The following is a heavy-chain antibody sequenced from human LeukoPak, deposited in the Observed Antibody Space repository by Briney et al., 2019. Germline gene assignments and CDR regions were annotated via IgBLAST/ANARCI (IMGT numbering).Heavy chain of an antibody. D-gene: IGHD3-22*01. V-gene: IGHV3-53*01. CDR1: GFTVSSNY. Sequence: GGSLRLSCAASGFTVSSNYMSWVRQAPGKGLEWVSVIYSGGSTYYADSVKGRFTISRDNSKNTLYLQMNSLRAEDTAVYYCAKDPSYYYDSSGYYHWGQGTLVTVSS. CDR3: AKDPSYYYDSSGYYH. CDR2: IYSGGST. J-gene: IGHJ4*02.